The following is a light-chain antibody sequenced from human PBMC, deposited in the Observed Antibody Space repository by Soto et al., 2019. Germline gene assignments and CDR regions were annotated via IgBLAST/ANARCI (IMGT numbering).Light chain of an antibody. CDR2: AAS. CDR3: QQSYSTPPIT. Sequence: DIQMTQSPSSLSASVGDRVTITCRASQSISSYLNWYQQKPGKAPKLXXYAASSLQSGVPSRFSGSGSGTDFTLTISSLQPEDFANYYGQQSYSTPPITFGQGTRLEIK. V-gene: IGKV1-39*01. J-gene: IGKJ5*01. CDR1: QSISSY.